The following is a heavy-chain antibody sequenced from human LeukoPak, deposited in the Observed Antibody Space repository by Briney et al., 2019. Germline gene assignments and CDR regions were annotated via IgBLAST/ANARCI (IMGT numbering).Heavy chain of an antibody. CDR1: EFTFSGSA. J-gene: IGHJ4*02. CDR3: LTGPFDY. V-gene: IGHV3-73*01. Sequence: GGTLTLSCEASEFTFSGSAMHWVRQASGRGLEWLGRIRSKANNYATAYAASVKGSFTISRDDSKNTAYLQMNSLKTEDTAVYYCLTGPFDYWGQGTPVTVSS. CDR2: IRSKANNYAT.